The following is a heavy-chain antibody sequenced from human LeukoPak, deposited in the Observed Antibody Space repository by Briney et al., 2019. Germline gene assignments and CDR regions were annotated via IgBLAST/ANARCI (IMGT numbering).Heavy chain of an antibody. CDR2: ISAYNGNT. CDR1: GYTFTSYG. V-gene: IGHV1-18*01. CDR3: ARARDPYYDSSGYWSYYYGMDV. D-gene: IGHD3-22*01. J-gene: IGHJ6*02. Sequence: GASVKVSCKASGYTFTSYGISCVRQAPGQGLEWMGWISAYNGNTNYAQKLQGRVTMTTDTSTSTAYMELSSLRSDDTAVYYCARARDPYYDSSGYWSYYYGMDVWGQGTTVTVSS.